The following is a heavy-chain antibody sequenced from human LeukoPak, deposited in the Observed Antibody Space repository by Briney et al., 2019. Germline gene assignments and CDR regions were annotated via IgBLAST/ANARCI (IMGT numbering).Heavy chain of an antibody. CDR2: IYYSGST. D-gene: IGHD5-18*01. V-gene: IGHV4-30-4*01. J-gene: IGHJ4*02. CDR1: GGSISSGDYY. CDR3: ARDQLGTSSYV. Sequence: SETLSLTCTVSGGSISSGDYYWSWIRQPPGKGLEWIGYIYYSGSTYYNPSLKSRVTITVDTSKNQFSLKLSSVTAADTAVYYCARDQLGTSSYVWGQGTLVTVSS.